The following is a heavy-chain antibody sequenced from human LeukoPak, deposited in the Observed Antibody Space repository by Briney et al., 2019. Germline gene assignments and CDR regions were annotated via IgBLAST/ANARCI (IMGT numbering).Heavy chain of an antibody. Sequence: TSETLSLTCAVYGGSFSGYYWSWIRQPPGKGLEWIGEINHSGSTNYNPSLKSRVTISVDTSKNQFSLKLSSVTAADTAVYYCAGFAYYYYYYMDVWGKGTTVTVSS. CDR1: GGSFSGYY. V-gene: IGHV4-34*01. D-gene: IGHD3-10*01. CDR3: AGFAYYYYYYMDV. J-gene: IGHJ6*03. CDR2: INHSGST.